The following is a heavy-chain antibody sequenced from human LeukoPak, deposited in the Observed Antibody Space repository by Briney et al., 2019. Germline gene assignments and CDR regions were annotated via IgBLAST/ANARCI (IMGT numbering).Heavy chain of an antibody. CDR2: ISGSGGST. V-gene: IGHV3-23*01. J-gene: IGHJ4*02. Sequence: GGSLRLSCAASGFTFSSYAMSWVRQAPGKGLEWVSAISGSGGSTYYADSVKDRFTISRDNSKNTLYLQMNSLRAEDTAVYYCAKRYSSSWFFDYWGQGTLVTVSS. D-gene: IGHD6-13*01. CDR1: GFTFSSYA. CDR3: AKRYSSSWFFDY.